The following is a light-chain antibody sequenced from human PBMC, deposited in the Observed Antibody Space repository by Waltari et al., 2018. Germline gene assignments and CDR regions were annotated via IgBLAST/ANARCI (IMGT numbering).Light chain of an antibody. CDR2: WNH. CDR3: AAWDESHYV. J-gene: IGLJ1*01. CDR1: PSNLVSKS. Sequence: QSVLTQPPSASETPGQRVTISCSGSPSNLVSKSLYQYQQPPGRAPKLLIYWNHQRPSGVPDRFSGSKYGTSASLAISGLRSEDEGVYYCAAWDESHYVFGPGTEVTVL. V-gene: IGLV1-47*01.